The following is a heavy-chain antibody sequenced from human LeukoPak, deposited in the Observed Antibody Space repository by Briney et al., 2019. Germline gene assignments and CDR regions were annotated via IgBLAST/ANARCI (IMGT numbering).Heavy chain of an antibody. J-gene: IGHJ4*02. CDR3: AREGASYYDFWSGYYPYYFDY. V-gene: IGHV4-61*02. D-gene: IGHD3-3*01. Sequence: SQTLSLTCTVSGGSISSGSYYWSGIRQPAGKGLEWIGRIYTSGSTNYNPSLKSRVTISVDTSKNQFSLKLSSVTAADTAVYYCAREGASYYDFWSGYYPYYFDYWGQGTLVTVSS. CDR2: IYTSGST. CDR1: GGSISSGSYY.